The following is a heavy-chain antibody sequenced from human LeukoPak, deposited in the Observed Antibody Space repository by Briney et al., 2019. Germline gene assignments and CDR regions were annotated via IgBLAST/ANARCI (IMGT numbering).Heavy chain of an antibody. J-gene: IGHJ6*03. D-gene: IGHD6-13*01. Sequence: PGGSLRLSCVASGLTLSRYAMIWVCQAPGKGREWVSAISDRGGGRYYAESAKGRVTISRDNSKNALYLQMNSMRAADTAVYYCVNPDTVLEAATASDYSSDVWGKGTTVTVFS. CDR1: GLTLSRYA. CDR2: ISDRGGGR. V-gene: IGHV3-23*01. CDR3: VNPDTVLEAATASDYSSDV.